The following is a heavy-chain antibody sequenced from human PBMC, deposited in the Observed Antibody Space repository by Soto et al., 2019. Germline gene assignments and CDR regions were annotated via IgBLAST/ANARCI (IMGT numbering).Heavy chain of an antibody. CDR2: TKPSAGST. CDR1: GFTFTSYD. V-gene: IGHV1-46*01. Sequence: ASVKVSCKTSGFTFTSYDMHWVRQAPGQGLEWMGITKPSAGSTTYAQKFQGRFTVTRDTSTTTVYMELSRLTSEETAVYYCESYGGYSYGYDSWGQGTQVTVSS. CDR3: ESYGGYSYGYDS. J-gene: IGHJ4*02. D-gene: IGHD5-18*01.